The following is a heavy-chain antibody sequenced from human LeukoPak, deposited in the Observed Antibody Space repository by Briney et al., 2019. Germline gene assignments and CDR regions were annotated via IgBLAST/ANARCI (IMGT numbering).Heavy chain of an antibody. CDR2: VNPNGKR. J-gene: IGHJ4*02. CDR1: GYIFTNYD. Sequence: ASLRVSCKASGYIFTNYDINWVRQAAGQGLEWVGWVNPNGKRVYAQKFQGRVTLSTDSSINTAYMELTSLRSDDTAVYYCAKGLRSDFWGQGTLVSVSP. D-gene: IGHD3-16*02. CDR3: AKGLRSDF. V-gene: IGHV1-8*01.